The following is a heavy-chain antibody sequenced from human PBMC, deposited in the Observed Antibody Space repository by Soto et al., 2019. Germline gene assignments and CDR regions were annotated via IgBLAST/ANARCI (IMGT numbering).Heavy chain of an antibody. V-gene: IGHV3-23*01. CDR3: AKDNFFSSGWYAY. Sequence: EVQLLESGGGLVQPGGSLRLSCAASGFTFSSYAMSWVRQAPGKGLEWVSAISGSGGSTYYADSVKGRFTISRDNSKTTLYLQMNSLRAEDTAVYYCAKDNFFSSGWYAYWGQGTLVTVSS. D-gene: IGHD6-19*01. CDR2: ISGSGGST. CDR1: GFTFSSYA. J-gene: IGHJ4*02.